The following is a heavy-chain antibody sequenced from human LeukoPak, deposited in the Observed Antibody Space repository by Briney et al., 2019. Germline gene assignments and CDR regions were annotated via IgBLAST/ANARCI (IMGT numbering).Heavy chain of an antibody. CDR2: INPNSGGT. CDR3: ATDRAYCGGDCYSGDAFDI. Sequence: GASVKVSCKASGYTFTGYYMHWVRQAPGQGLEWMGWINPNSGGTNYAQKFQGRVTMTRDTSISTAYMELSRLRSDDTAVYYCATDRAYCGGDCYSGDAFDIWGQGTMVTVSS. J-gene: IGHJ3*02. D-gene: IGHD2-21*02. V-gene: IGHV1-2*02. CDR1: GYTFTGYY.